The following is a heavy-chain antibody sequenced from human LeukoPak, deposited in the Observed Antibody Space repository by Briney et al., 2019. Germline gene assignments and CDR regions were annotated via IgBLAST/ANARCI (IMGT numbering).Heavy chain of an antibody. CDR1: GITLSNYG. Sequence: GGSLRLSCAVSGITLSNYGMSWVRQAPGKGLEWVAGISGSGGETKYADSVKGRFTISRDNNKNKLYLQMSRLRVEDTAVYFCAKRGVVIRVFLVGFHKEAYYFDSWGQGALVTVSS. CDR2: ISGSGGET. V-gene: IGHV3-23*01. D-gene: IGHD3-10*01. CDR3: AKRGVVIRVFLVGFHKEAYYFDS. J-gene: IGHJ4*02.